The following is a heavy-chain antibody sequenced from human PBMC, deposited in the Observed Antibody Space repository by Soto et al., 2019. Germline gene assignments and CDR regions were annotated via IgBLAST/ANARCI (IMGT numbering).Heavy chain of an antibody. J-gene: IGHJ4*02. CDR3: AKVFAD. Sequence: EVQLLASGGGLVQPGGSLRLSCAASGSTFSSYAMSAVRQAPGKGLEWVSAISNDGTSTYYAASVKGRFTISRDNSKNSRYLQRNSLGGEDTAVYYYAKVFADWGQGTLVTVSS. CDR1: GSTFSSYA. CDR2: ISNDGTST. V-gene: IGHV3-23*01.